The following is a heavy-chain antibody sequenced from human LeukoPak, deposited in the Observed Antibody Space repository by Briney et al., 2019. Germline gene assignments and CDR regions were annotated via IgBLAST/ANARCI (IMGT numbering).Heavy chain of an antibody. CDR3: ARESGKFDY. CDR1: GLPIGDFA. CDR2: ISGGGVST. Sequence: GGSLRLSCVASGLPIGDFAMHWVRQAPGKGLEWASLISGGGVSTFYADSVKGRFSISRDNSKNSLSLEMNSLRTEDTAMYYCARESGKFDYWGQGTLVAVSS. V-gene: IGHV3-43*02. J-gene: IGHJ4*02.